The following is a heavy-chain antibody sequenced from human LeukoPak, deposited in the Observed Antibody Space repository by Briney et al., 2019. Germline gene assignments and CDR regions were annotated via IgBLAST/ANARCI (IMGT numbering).Heavy chain of an antibody. J-gene: IGHJ4*02. D-gene: IGHD6-13*01. CDR1: GFTFRSYG. Sequence: GGSLRLSCAASGFTFRSYGMHWVRQAPGKGLEWVAIVWYDGNNKYYADSVKGRFTVSRDNSKDTVSLQLNSLRAEDTAVYYCARGSEAAAGAFDYWGQGALVTAPS. V-gene: IGHV3-33*01. CDR3: ARGSEAAAGAFDY. CDR2: VWYDGNNK.